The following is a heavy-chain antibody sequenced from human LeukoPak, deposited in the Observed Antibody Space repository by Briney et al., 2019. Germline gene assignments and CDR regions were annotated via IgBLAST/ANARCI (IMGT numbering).Heavy chain of an antibody. V-gene: IGHV1-2*06. CDR1: GYTFTGYY. J-gene: IGHJ4*02. D-gene: IGHD3-10*01. CDR2: INPNSGGT. Sequence: ASVKVSCKASGYTFTGYYMHWVRPAPGQGLEWMGRINPNSGGTNYAQKFQGRVTMTRDTSISTAYMELSRLRSDDTAVYHCARDFGYYGSGSYIHWGQGTLVTVSS. CDR3: ARDFGYYGSGSYIH.